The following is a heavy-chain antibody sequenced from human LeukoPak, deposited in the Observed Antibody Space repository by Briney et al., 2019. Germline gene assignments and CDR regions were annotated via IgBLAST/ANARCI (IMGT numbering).Heavy chain of an antibody. J-gene: IGHJ4*02. D-gene: IGHD4/OR15-4a*01. CDR3: ARLTTTAPPALDY. V-gene: IGHV3-7*01. Sequence: GGSLRLSCAASGFTFSRYWMSWVRQAPGKGAEWVANIKEEGSEKYYVDSLKGRFTISRDNAKNSLYLQMNSLRAEDAVVYYCARLTTTAPPALDYWGQGTLVTDSS. CDR2: IKEEGSEK. CDR1: GFTFSRYW.